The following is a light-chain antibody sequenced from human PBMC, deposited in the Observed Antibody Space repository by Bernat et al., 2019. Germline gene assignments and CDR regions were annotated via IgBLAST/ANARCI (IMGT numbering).Light chain of an antibody. CDR3: CSYAGSSTLV. J-gene: IGLJ3*02. CDR1: SSDVGSYNL. V-gene: IGLV2-23*02. Sequence: QSALTQPASVSGSPGQSITISCTGTSSDVGSYNLVPCYQQHPGKAPNLMIYEVSKRPSGVSNRFSGSKSGNTASLTISGLQAEDEADYYCCSYAGSSTLVFGGGTKLTVL. CDR2: EVS.